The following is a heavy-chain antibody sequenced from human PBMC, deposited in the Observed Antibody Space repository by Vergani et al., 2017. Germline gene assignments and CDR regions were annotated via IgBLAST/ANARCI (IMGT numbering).Heavy chain of an antibody. J-gene: IGHJ6*03. V-gene: IGHV4-39*01. CDR3: ARHKEQLVPGNYYYYYYMDV. CDR2: IYYSGST. D-gene: IGHD6-13*01. CDR1: GGSIRSTFYY. Sequence: QLQLQESDPGLVKPSETLSLTCTVSGGSIRSTFYYWGWIRQPPGKGVEWIGTIYYSGSTYYNSSLKSRVTISVDTSKNQFSLKLNSVTAADTAVYYCARHKEQLVPGNYYYYYYMDVWGKGTTVTVSS.